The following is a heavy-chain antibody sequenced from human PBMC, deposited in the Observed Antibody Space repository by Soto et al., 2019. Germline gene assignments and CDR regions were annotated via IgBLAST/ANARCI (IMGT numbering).Heavy chain of an antibody. CDR2: INPNSGGT. J-gene: IGHJ6*02. V-gene: IGHV1-2*04. D-gene: IGHD6-6*01. CDR1: GYTFTGYY. Sequence: ASVKVSCKASGYTFTGYYMHWVRQAPGQGLEWMGWINPNSGGTNYAQKFQGWVTMTMDTSISTAYMELSRLRSDDTAVYYCARGVAARYYYYYGMDVWGQGTTVTVSS. CDR3: ARGVAARYYYYYGMDV.